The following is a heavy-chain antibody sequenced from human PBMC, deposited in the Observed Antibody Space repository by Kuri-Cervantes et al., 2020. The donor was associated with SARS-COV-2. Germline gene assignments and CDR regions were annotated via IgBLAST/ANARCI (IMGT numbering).Heavy chain of an antibody. CDR3: SSIAARNSFDY. D-gene: IGHD6-6*01. CDR1: GFTFKYYG. V-gene: IGHV3-64*02. Sequence: GESLKISCAASGFTFKYYGMHWVRQAPGKGLEYISGISTSGDTKFYVDSVEGRFTISRDNSKNTLYLPMNSLSTEDTAVYYCSSIAARNSFDYWGQGTLVTVSS. CDR2: ISTSGDTK. J-gene: IGHJ4*02.